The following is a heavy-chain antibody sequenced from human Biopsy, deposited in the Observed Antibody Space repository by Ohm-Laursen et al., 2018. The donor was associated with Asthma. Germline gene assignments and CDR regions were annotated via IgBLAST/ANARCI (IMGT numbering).Heavy chain of an antibody. J-gene: IGHJ6*02. D-gene: IGHD5-12*01. CDR2: LIPVLGTP. CDR1: GDSFSNYA. Sequence: ASAKVSCKVSGDSFSNYAISWVRQAPGQGLEWMGGLIPVLGTPDHAQMFEGRVTITADESTSTAHMELSSLSSEDTAVYYCARGYSGSDRIVYYYSGLEVWGQGTTVTVSS. V-gene: IGHV1-69*13. CDR3: ARGYSGSDRIVYYYSGLEV.